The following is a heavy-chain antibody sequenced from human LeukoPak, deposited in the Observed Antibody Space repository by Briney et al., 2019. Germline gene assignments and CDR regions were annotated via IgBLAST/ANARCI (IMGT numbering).Heavy chain of an antibody. D-gene: IGHD2-15*01. CDR1: GYSFTSYW. J-gene: IGHJ4*02. V-gene: IGHV5-51*01. Sequence: GESLKISCKGSGYSFTSYWIAWVRQMPGKGLEWMGITYPGGSDTRYSPSLQGQVTISVDKSINTAYLQWSSLKASGTAMYYCARLYCSGSTCYMGVDYWGQGTLVTVSS. CDR3: ARLYCSGSTCYMGVDY. CDR2: TYPGGSDT.